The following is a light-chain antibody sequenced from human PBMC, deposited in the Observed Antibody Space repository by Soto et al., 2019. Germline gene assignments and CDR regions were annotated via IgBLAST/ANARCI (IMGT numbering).Light chain of an antibody. CDR1: QSLVYSNGNAY. J-gene: IGKJ1*01. V-gene: IGKV2-30*01. Sequence: DAVLTQSPLSLPVTLGQQAAISCRSSQSLVYSNGNAYLIWFQQRPGQSPRRLIYQVSTRDAGVPDRFSGSGSGTYFTLTISRVEAEDVGLYYCMQGTHWPWTFGQGTKVEIK. CDR3: MQGTHWPWT. CDR2: QVS.